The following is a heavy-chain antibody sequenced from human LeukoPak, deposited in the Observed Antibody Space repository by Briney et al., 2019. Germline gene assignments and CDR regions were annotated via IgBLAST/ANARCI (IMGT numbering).Heavy chain of an antibody. CDR3: ARPVYDILTGLYYFDY. D-gene: IGHD3-9*01. CDR2: IYPGDSDT. Sequence: GESLKISCKGSGYSFTSYWIGWVRQMPGKGLEWMGIIYPGDSDTRYSPSFQGQVTISADESISTAYLQWSSLKASDTAMYYCARPVYDILTGLYYFDYWGQGTLVTVSS. CDR1: GYSFTSYW. V-gene: IGHV5-51*01. J-gene: IGHJ4*02.